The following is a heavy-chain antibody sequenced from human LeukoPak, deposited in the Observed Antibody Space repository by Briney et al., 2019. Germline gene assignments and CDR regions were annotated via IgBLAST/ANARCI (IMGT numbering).Heavy chain of an antibody. CDR1: GYSFTDYW. V-gene: IGHV5-51*01. CDR2: LYPGDSDT. Sequence: GEPLKISCKASGYSFTDYWIGWVRQMPGKGLEWMGILYPGDSDTRYSPSSQGQVTITADKSITTAYLQWSSLKASDTAIYFCARHSLSGTPGPLDYWGQGALVTVSS. D-gene: IGHD1-20*01. J-gene: IGHJ4*02. CDR3: ARHSLSGTPGPLDY.